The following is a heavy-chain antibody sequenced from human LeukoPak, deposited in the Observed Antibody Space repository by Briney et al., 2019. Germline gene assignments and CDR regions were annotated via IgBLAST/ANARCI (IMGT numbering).Heavy chain of an antibody. J-gene: IGHJ4*02. V-gene: IGHV1-8*01. Sequence: GASVKVSCKASGYTFTTYDINTVRQATGQGREWMGWMNPNSGNRGYAQKFQGRVTMTRDTAISTAYMELSGLRSEDTAVYYCARIYGDVDYWGQGTLVTVSS. CDR2: MNPNSGNR. CDR1: GYTFTTYD. D-gene: IGHD2/OR15-2a*01. CDR3: ARIYGDVDY.